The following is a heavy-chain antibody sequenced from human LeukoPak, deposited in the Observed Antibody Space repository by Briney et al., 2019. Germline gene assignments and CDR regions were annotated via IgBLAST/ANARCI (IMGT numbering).Heavy chain of an antibody. CDR1: GDSFSSNSAA. V-gene: IGHV6-1*01. CDR2: TYYRSKWYN. CDR3: ARDDHLGVGATLGYFDY. J-gene: IGHJ4*02. Sequence: SQTLSLTCAISGDSFSSNSAAWNWIRQSPSRGLEWLGRTYYRSKWYNDYAVSVKSRITINPDTSKNQFSLQLNSVTPEDTAVYYCARDDHLGVGATLGYFDYWGQGTLVTVSS. D-gene: IGHD1-26*01.